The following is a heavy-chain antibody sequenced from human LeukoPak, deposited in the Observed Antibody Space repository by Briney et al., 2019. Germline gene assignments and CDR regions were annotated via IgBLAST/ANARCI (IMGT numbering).Heavy chain of an antibody. Sequence: GGSLRLSCAASGFTFSSYEMNWVRQAPGKGLEWVSYISSSGTTIYYADSVKGRFTISRDNAKNSLYLQMNSLRAEDTAVYYCARLAYCGGDCYWFDLWGRGTLVTISS. V-gene: IGHV3-48*03. CDR1: GFTFSSYE. CDR2: ISSSGTTI. D-gene: IGHD2-21*02. CDR3: ARLAYCGGDCYWFDL. J-gene: IGHJ2*01.